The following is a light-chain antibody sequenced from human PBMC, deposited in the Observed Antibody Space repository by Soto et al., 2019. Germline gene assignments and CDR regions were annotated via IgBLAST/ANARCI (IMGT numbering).Light chain of an antibody. Sequence: NFMLTQPHSVSESPGKTVTISCTRSSGSIASNYVQWYQQRPGSSPTTVIYEDNQRPSGVPDRFSGSIDNSSNSASLTISGLETEDEADYYCQSYDSITWVFGGGTKLTVL. CDR2: EDN. CDR1: SGSIASNY. J-gene: IGLJ3*02. V-gene: IGLV6-57*01. CDR3: QSYDSITWV.